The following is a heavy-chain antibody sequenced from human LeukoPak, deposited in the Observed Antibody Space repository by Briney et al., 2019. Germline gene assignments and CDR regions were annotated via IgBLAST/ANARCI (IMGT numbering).Heavy chain of an antibody. D-gene: IGHD6-6*01. Sequence: SETLSLTCAVYGGSFSGYYWSWIRQPPGKGLEWIGEINHSGSTNENPSLKSRVTISVDTSKNQFSLKLSSVTAADTAVYYCARGSPGPTMCHTSKAALFRARRHNWFDPWGQGTLVTVSS. CDR1: GGSFSGYY. CDR2: INHSGST. CDR3: ARGSPGPTMCHTSKAALFRARRHNWFDP. V-gene: IGHV4-34*01. J-gene: IGHJ5*02.